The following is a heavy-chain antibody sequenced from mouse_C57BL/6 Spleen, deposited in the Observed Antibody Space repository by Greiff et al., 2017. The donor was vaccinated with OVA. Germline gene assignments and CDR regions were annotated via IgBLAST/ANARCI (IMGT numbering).Heavy chain of an antibody. CDR3: ARALPRGCDMDY. Sequence: EVQRVESGGGLVKPGGSLKLSCAASGFTFSDYGMHWVRQAPEKGLEWIAYISSGSGTTYYADTVKGRSTISRDNAKNTLFLQLTSLRSEDTAMYSCARALPRGCDMDYWGQGTPVTVSA. J-gene: IGHJ4*01. V-gene: IGHV5-17*01. D-gene: IGHD3-3*01. CDR2: ISSGSGTT. CDR1: GFTFSDYG.